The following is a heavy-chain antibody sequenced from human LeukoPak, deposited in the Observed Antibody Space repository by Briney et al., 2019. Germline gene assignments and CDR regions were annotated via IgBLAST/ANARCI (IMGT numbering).Heavy chain of an antibody. CDR2: IVVGSGNT. CDR1: GFTFTSSA. D-gene: IGHD6-19*01. CDR3: AAEGSSGWYDY. Sequence: ASVRVSCKASGFTFTSSAVQWVRQARGQRLEWIGWIVVGSGNTNYAQKFQERVTITRDMSTSTAYMELSSLRSEDTAVYYCAAEGSSGWYDYWGQGTLVTVSS. J-gene: IGHJ4*02. V-gene: IGHV1-58*01.